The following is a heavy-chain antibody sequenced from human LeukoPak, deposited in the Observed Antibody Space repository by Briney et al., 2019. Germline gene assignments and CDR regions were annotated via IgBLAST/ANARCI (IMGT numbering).Heavy chain of an antibody. CDR1: GFTFSSYW. D-gene: IGHD2-15*01. J-gene: IGHJ4*02. CDR3: ARSGEVWPPFY. V-gene: IGHV3-7*05. Sequence: GESLKISCAASGFTFSSYWMSWVRQAPGKGLEWVANIKQDGSEKYYVDSVKGRFTISRDNAKNSLYLQMNSLRAEDTAVYYCARSGEVWPPFYWGQGTLVTVSS. CDR2: IKQDGSEK.